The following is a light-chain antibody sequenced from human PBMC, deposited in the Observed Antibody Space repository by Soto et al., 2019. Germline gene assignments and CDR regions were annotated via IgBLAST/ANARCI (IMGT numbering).Light chain of an antibody. J-gene: IGLJ2*01. CDR2: LNSDGSH. CDR1: SGHSSYA. V-gene: IGLV4-69*01. Sequence: QLVLTQSPSASASLGASVKLTCTLSSGHSSYAIAWHQQHPEKGPRYLMKLNSDGSHSKGDGIPDRFSGSSSGAERYLTIPSLQSEDEADDYCQTWGTGIVIFGGGTKLTVL. CDR3: QTWGTGIVI.